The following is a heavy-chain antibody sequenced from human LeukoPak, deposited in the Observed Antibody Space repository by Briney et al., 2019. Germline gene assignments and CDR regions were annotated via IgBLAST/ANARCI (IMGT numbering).Heavy chain of an antibody. J-gene: IGHJ4*02. V-gene: IGHV4-31*03. CDR2: VFYSGST. Sequence: PSETLSLTCTASGGSISDAAYYWSWIRQHPGEGLEWIGYVFYSGSTSYNPSLKSRVTISVDTSKNQFSLKLTSVTAADTAVYYCARVPAPYASDTSGYDSWGQGTLVTASS. CDR3: ARVPAPYASDTSGYDS. CDR1: GGSISDAAYY. D-gene: IGHD3-22*01.